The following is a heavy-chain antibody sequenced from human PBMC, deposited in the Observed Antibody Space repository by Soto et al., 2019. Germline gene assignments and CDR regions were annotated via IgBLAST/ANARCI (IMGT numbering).Heavy chain of an antibody. CDR2: IYYSGST. CDR3: AREPGYSSGHFDY. Sequence: PSETLSLTCTVSGGSVSSGSYYWSWIRQPPGKGLEWIGYIYYSGSTNYNPSLKSRVTISVDTSKNQFSVKLSSVTAADTVLYYCAREPGYSSGHFDYWGQGTLVTVSS. V-gene: IGHV4-61*01. J-gene: IGHJ4*02. D-gene: IGHD6-19*01. CDR1: GGSVSSGSYY.